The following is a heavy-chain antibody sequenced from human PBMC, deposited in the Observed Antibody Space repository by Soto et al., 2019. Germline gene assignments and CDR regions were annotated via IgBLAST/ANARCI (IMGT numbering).Heavy chain of an antibody. CDR2: IIPIFGAA. J-gene: IGHJ6*02. D-gene: IGHD6-19*01. V-gene: IGHV1-69*13. Sequence: ASVKVSCKASGGTFSSYAISWVRQAPGQGLEWMGGIIPIFGAANYAQKFQGRVTITADESTSTAYMELSSLRSEDTAVYYCASRIAVAGNTEYYYYYYGLDVWGQGTTVTVSS. CDR1: GGTFSSYA. CDR3: ASRIAVAGNTEYYYYYYGLDV.